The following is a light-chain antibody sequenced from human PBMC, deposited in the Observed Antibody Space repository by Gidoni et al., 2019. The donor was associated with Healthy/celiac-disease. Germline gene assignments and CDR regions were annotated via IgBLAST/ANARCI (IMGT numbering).Light chain of an antibody. V-gene: IGKV1-8*01. CDR1: QCMSSS. Sequence: IRLTQSPSSFSASTGDRVTITCRASQCMSSSLAWYQQKPGKAPKLLIYAASTMQSGVPSRFSGSGSGTDFTLTISCLQSEDFATYYCQQYYSYPLTFGGGTKVEIK. J-gene: IGKJ4*01. CDR2: AAS. CDR3: QQYYSYPLT.